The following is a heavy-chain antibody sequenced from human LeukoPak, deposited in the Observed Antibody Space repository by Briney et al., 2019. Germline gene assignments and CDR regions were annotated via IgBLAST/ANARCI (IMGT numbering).Heavy chain of an antibody. D-gene: IGHD2-21*01. CDR1: GYIFVSYW. J-gene: IGHJ4*02. CDR2: IYPGDSDT. V-gene: IGHV5-51*01. Sequence: GESLQISCQGSGYIFVSYWIAWVRQMPGKGLEWMGIIYPGDSDTRYSPSFQGQVTISADKAISTAYLQWSSLKASDTAMYYCATADTDMEVAVNWGQGTLVTVSS. CDR3: ATADTDMEVAVN.